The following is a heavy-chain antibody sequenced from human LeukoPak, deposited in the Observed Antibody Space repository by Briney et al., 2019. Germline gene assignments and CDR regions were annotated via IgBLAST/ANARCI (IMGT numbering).Heavy chain of an antibody. J-gene: IGHJ4*02. Sequence: SETLSLTCAVYGGSFSGYYWSWIRQPPGKGLEWIGEINHSGSTNYNPSLKSRVTISVDTSKNQFSLKLSSVTAADTAVYYCASTVGTVTTFLNRNFDYWGQGTLVTVSS. CDR2: INHSGST. CDR1: GGSFSGYY. V-gene: IGHV4-34*01. D-gene: IGHD4-17*01. CDR3: ASTVGTVTTFLNRNFDY.